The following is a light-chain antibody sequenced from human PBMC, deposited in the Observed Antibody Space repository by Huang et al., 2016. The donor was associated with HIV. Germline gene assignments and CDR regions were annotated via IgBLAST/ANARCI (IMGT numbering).Light chain of an antibody. V-gene: IGKV3-15*01. J-gene: IGKJ4*01. CDR3: QQYNDWPPLT. Sequence: EIEMTQSPATLSVSPGERATLSCRASQRINSDLAWYQQKPGQGPWLLIYGASTSATGIPAEFNGTGAGTDFSLTISNLQSEDFAVYYCQQYNDWPPLTFGGGTKVEI. CDR2: GAS. CDR1: QRINSD.